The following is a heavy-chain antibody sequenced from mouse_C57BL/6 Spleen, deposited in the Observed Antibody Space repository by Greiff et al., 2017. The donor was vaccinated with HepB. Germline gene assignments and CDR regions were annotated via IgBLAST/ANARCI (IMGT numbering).Heavy chain of an antibody. V-gene: IGHV5-9*01. CDR1: GFTFSSYT. CDR3: ARRGQFDY. J-gene: IGHJ2*01. Sequence: EVNVVESGGGLVKPGGSLKLSCAASGFTFSSYTMSWVRQTPEKRLEWVATISGGGGNTYYPDSVKGRFTISRDNAKNTLYLQMSSLRSEDTALYYCARRGQFDYWGQGTTLTVSS. CDR2: ISGGGGNT.